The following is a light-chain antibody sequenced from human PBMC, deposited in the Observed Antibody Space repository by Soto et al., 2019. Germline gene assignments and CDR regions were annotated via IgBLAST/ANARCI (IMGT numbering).Light chain of an antibody. J-gene: IGLJ1*01. CDR3: SSYTSSSNSYV. V-gene: IGLV2-14*01. CDR2: DVS. Sequence: QSALTQPASVSGSPGQSTTISCTGTSSDVGGYNFVSWYQQHPGKAPKLMIYDVSNRPSGVSNRFSGSKSGNTASLTISGLQSEDGADYYCSSYTSSSNSYVFGTGTKVTVL. CDR1: SSDVGGYNF.